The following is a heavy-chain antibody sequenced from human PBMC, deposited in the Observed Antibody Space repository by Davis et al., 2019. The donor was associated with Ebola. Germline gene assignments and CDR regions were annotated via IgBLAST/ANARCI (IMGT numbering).Heavy chain of an antibody. V-gene: IGHV4-39*01. CDR1: GGSISSSSYY. J-gene: IGHJ3*02. D-gene: IGHD3-22*01. CDR2: IYYSGST. Sequence: SETLSLTRTVSGGSISSSSYYWGWIRQPPGKGLEWIGSIYYSGSTYYNPSLKSRVTISVDTSKNQFSLKLSSVTAADTAVYYCARPNRYYYDSSGYYGIDAFDIWGQGTMVTVSS. CDR3: ARPNRYYYDSSGYYGIDAFDI.